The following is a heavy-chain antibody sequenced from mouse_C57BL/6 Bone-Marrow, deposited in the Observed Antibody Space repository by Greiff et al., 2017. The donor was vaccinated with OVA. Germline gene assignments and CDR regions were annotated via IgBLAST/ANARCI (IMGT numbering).Heavy chain of an antibody. V-gene: IGHV1-5*01. Sequence: EVQVVESGTVLARPGASVKMSCKTSGYTFTSYWMHWVKQRPGQGLEWIGAIYPGNSDTSYNQKFKGKAKLTAVTSASTAYMELSSLTNEDSAVYYCTTPAYYYGSTPSHYYAMDYWGQGTSVTVSS. CDR3: TTPAYYYGSTPSHYYAMDY. CDR1: GYTFTSYW. J-gene: IGHJ4*01. CDR2: IYPGNSDT. D-gene: IGHD1-1*01.